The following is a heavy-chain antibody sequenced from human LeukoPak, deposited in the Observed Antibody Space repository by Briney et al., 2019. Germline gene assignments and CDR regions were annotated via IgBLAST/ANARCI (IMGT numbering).Heavy chain of an antibody. D-gene: IGHD6-19*01. J-gene: IGHJ4*02. CDR3: AKDVPSSGWTLHRPLAYYFDY. V-gene: IGHV3-7*03. CDR1: GFTFSNWW. CDR2: IKQDGSEK. Sequence: PGGSLRLSCAASGFTFSNWWMSWVRQAPGKGLEWVANIKQDGSEKHYVDSVKGRFTISRDNSKNTLYLQMNSLRAEDTAVYYCAKDVPSSGWTLHRPLAYYFDYWGQGTLVTVSS.